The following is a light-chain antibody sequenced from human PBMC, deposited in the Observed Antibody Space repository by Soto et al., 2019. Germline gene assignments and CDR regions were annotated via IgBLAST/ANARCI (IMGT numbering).Light chain of an antibody. CDR2: DTS. CDR1: QSVSSD. V-gene: IGKV3-15*01. Sequence: EIVMTPSPATLSVSPGERATLSCRASQSVSSDLVWYQQTAGQAPRLLIYDTSTRATGIPARFSGSGSGTEFTLTISSLQSEDSAVYHCQQYNKWPLTFGGGTKVDI. J-gene: IGKJ4*01. CDR3: QQYNKWPLT.